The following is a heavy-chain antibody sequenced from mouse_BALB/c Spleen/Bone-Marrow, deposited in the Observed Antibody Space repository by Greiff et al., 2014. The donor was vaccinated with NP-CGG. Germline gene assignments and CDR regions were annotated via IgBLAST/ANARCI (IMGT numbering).Heavy chain of an antibody. CDR1: GFNIKDYY. CDR2: IDPENGDT. CDR3: NARGDYDFDYFDY. V-gene: IGHV14-4*02. J-gene: IGHJ2*01. D-gene: IGHD2-4*01. Sequence: EVQLVESGAELVRSGASVKLSCTASGFNIKDYYMHWVKQRPEQGLEWIGWIDPENGDTEYAPKFQGKATMTADTSSNTAYLQLSSLTSEDTAVYYCNARGDYDFDYFDYWPRHHSHSLL.